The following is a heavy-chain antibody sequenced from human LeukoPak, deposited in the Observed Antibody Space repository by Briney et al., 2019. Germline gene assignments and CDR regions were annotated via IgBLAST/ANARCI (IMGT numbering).Heavy chain of an antibody. CDR2: ISSSSTFI. CDR3: ARDNFLAPPAYSYYYMDV. CDR1: GFTFSSYE. V-gene: IGHV3-21*01. J-gene: IGHJ6*03. Sequence: PGGSLRLSCAASGFTFSSYEMNWVRPAPGKGLEWVSSISSSSTFIYYADSVKGRFTISRDNAKNSLYLQMNSLRAEDTAVYYCARDNFLAPPAYSYYYMDVWGKGTTVTVSS. D-gene: IGHD2/OR15-2a*01.